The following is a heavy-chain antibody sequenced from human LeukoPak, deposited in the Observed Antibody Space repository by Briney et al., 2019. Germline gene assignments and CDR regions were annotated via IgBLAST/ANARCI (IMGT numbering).Heavy chain of an antibody. CDR2: IYTSGNT. CDR3: ARGLYDYVWGSYRPEYFDY. V-gene: IGHV4-61*02. CDR1: GGSISSGSYY. D-gene: IGHD3-16*02. Sequence: SETLSLTCTVSGGSISSGSYYWNWIRQPAGKGLEWIGRIYTSGNTNYNPSLKSRVTISVDTSKNQFSLKLSSVTAADTAVYYCARGLYDYVWGSYRPEYFDYWGQGTLVTVSS. J-gene: IGHJ4*02.